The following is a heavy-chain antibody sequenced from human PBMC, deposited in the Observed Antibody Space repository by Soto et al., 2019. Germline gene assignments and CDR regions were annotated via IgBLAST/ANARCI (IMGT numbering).Heavy chain of an antibody. V-gene: IGHV3-13*01. CDR3: ARPYPYYDFWSGYYYGMDV. CDR1: GFTFSSYD. Sequence: EVQLVESGGGLVQPGGSLRLSCAASGFTFSSYDMHWVRQATGKGLEGVSAIGTAGDTYYPGSVKGRFTISRENAKNSLYLQMNSLRAEDTAVYYCARPYPYYDFWSGYYYGMDVWGQGTTVTVSS. CDR2: IGTAGDT. J-gene: IGHJ6*02. D-gene: IGHD3-3*01.